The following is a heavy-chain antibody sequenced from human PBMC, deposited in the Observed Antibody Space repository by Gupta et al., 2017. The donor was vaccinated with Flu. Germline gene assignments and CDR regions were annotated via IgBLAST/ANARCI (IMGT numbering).Heavy chain of an antibody. D-gene: IGHD2-8*02. CDR3: ASLDCTGGRCSPVWY. Sequence: QVQIQQWGAGLLKPSETLSLTCAVYGGSFSGYYWSWIRQPPGKGLEWIGAFDHSGNTNYNSSLQSRITMSVDTSRTQFSLKLSSVTAADTAVYYCASLDCTGGRCSPVWYWGQGVLVTVSS. J-gene: IGHJ4*02. CDR2: FDHSGNT. CDR1: GGSFSGYY. V-gene: IGHV4-34*01.